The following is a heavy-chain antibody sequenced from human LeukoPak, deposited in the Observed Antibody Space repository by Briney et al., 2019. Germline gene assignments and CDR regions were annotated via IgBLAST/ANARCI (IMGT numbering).Heavy chain of an antibody. Sequence: GGSLRLSCEVSGFTYDDHGMNWVRQGPGRGLEWVAGINWKGDVRHYADSVKGRFTISRDNAKNSLSLEMNSLRVEDTAFYYCAKAGRGDTWDGSYYYQMDAWGQGTTVIVSS. V-gene: IGHV3-20*04. D-gene: IGHD1-1*01. CDR3: AKAGRGDTWDGSYYYQMDA. CDR1: GFTYDDHG. J-gene: IGHJ6*02. CDR2: INWKGDVR.